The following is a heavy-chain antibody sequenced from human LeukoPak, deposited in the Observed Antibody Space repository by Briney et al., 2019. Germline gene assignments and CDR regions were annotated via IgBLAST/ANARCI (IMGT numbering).Heavy chain of an antibody. J-gene: IGHJ2*01. V-gene: IGHV3-15*01. CDR1: GFTFSNAW. D-gene: IGHD2-2*01. Sequence: PGGSLRLSCAASGFTFSNAWMSWVRQAPGKGLEWVGRIKSKTDGGTTDYAAPVKGRFTISRDDSKNTLYLQMNSLKTEDTAVYYCTTDTGTIVVVPAALRWWYFDLWGRGTLVTVSS. CDR3: TTDTGTIVVVPAALRWWYFDL. CDR2: IKSKTDGGTT.